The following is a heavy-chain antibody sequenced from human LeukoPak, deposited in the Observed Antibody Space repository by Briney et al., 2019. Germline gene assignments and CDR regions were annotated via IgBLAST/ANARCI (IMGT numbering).Heavy chain of an antibody. CDR3: ARGSSSGWYFDY. Sequence: GGSLRLSCAASGFTFSSYSMNWVRQAPGKGLEWVSSISSSSSYIYYADSVKGRFTISRGNAKNSLYLQMNSLRAEDTAVYYCARGSSSGWYFDYWGQGTLVTVSS. V-gene: IGHV3-21*01. J-gene: IGHJ4*02. CDR1: GFTFSSYS. CDR2: ISSSSSYI. D-gene: IGHD6-19*01.